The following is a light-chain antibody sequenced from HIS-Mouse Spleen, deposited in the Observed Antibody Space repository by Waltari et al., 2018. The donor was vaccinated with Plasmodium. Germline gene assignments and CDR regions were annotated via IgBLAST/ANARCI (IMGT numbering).Light chain of an antibody. CDR3: QQYNSYSWT. CDR2: KAS. J-gene: IGKJ1*01. V-gene: IGKV1-5*03. Sequence: DIQMTQSPSPLSASVGEQVTITCRASQSISSWLAWYQQKPGKAPKLLIYKASSLESGVPSRFSGSGSGTEFTLTISSLQPDDFATYYCQQYNSYSWTFGQGTKVEIK. CDR1: QSISSW.